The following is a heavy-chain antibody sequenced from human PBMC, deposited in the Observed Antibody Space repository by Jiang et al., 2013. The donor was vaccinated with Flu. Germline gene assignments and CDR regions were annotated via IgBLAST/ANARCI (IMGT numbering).Heavy chain of an antibody. D-gene: IGHD5-24*01. Sequence: QLLESGGGVVQPGGSLRLSCAASGFTFSTFGIHWVRQAPGKGLEWVAFIRYDGSNDYYADSVKGRFTISRDNSKNTLYLHMNTLRGEDTGVYYCAKEGRDGYKRHFDYWGQGTLVTVSS. CDR1: GFTFSTFG. CDR2: IRYDGSND. V-gene: IGHV3-30*02. CDR3: AKEGRDGYKRHFDY. J-gene: IGHJ4*02.